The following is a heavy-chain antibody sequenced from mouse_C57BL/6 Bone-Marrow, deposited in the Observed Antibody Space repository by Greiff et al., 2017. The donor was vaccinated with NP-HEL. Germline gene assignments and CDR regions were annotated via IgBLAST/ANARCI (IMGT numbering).Heavy chain of an antibody. Sequence: VQLQQSGTVLARPGASVKMSCKTSGYTFTSYWMHWVNQRPGQGLEWIGAIYPGNSDTSYNQKFKGKAKLTAVTSASTAYMELSSLTNEDSAVYYCTRRRDYDGAWFAYWGQGTLVTVSA. CDR1: GYTFTSYW. CDR3: TRRRDYDGAWFAY. J-gene: IGHJ3*01. D-gene: IGHD2-4*01. CDR2: IYPGNSDT. V-gene: IGHV1-5*01.